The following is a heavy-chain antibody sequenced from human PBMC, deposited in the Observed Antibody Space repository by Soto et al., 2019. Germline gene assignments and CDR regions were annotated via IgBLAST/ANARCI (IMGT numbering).Heavy chain of an antibody. CDR2: IYATGTT. CDR1: GASIRGFY. Sequence: QVQLQESGPGLVKPSETLSLTCTVSGASIRGFYWSWIRKSAGKGLEWIGRIYATGTTDYTPSLKSRVMMSVDTSKKQFSLKLRSVTAADTAVYYCVRDGTKTLRDWFDPWGQGISVTVSS. D-gene: IGHD1-1*01. V-gene: IGHV4-4*07. J-gene: IGHJ5*02. CDR3: VRDGTKTLRDWFDP.